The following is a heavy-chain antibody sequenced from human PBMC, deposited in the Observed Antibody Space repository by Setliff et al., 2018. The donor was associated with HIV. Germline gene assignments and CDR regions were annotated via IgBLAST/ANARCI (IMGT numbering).Heavy chain of an antibody. V-gene: IGHV3-74*01. J-gene: IGHJ4*02. CDR2: INVDGSSI. CDR3: ARLPQDVRSSIDF. Sequence: ETLSLTCTASGFTFTDYWMHWVRQVPGQGLVWVSRINVDGSSISYADSVKGRFTISRDNAKNTLFLQMNSLRAEDTAAYYCARLPQDVRSSIDFWGQGTLVTVSS. D-gene: IGHD6-6*01. CDR1: GFTFTDYW.